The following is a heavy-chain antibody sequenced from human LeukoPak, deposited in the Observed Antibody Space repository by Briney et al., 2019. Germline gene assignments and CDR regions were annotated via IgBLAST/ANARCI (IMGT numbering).Heavy chain of an antibody. J-gene: IGHJ3*02. CDR2: ISGSGGST. CDR3: AKAFDIVVVVAATADDAFDI. D-gene: IGHD2-15*01. CDR1: GFTFSSYA. Sequence: GGSLRLSCAASGFTFSSYAMSWVRQAPGKGLEWVSAISGSGGSTYYADSVKGRFTISRDNSKNTLYLQMNSLRAEDTAVYYCAKAFDIVVVVAATADDAFDIWGQGTMVTVSS. V-gene: IGHV3-23*01.